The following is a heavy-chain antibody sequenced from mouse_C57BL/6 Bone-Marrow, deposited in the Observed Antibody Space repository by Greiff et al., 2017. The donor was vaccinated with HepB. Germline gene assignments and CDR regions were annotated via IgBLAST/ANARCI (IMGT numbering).Heavy chain of an antibody. Sequence: QVQLQQPGAELVKPGASVKLSCKASGYTFTSYWMHWVKQRPGQGLEWIGMIHPNSGSTNYNEKFKSKATLTVDKSSSTAYMQRSSLTSEDSAVYYCASYGSSYVGNYWGQGTTLTVSS. J-gene: IGHJ2*01. CDR2: IHPNSGST. D-gene: IGHD1-1*01. CDR1: GYTFTSYW. CDR3: ASYGSSYVGNY. V-gene: IGHV1-64*01.